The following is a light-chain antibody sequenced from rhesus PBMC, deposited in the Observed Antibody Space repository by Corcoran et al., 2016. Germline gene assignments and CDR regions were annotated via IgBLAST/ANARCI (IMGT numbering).Light chain of an antibody. Sequence: DIQMTQAPSSLSAPVGDTVTITCRASQGISSWLAWYQQTPGKAPKLLRYAATQLQSGVPSRFSGSGSGTDFTLTISSLPPEDFAVYCCRQRDSYPLTFGGGTKVEIK. CDR3: RQRDSYPLT. CDR1: QGISSW. V-gene: IGKV1S11*01. CDR2: AAT. J-gene: IGKJ4*01.